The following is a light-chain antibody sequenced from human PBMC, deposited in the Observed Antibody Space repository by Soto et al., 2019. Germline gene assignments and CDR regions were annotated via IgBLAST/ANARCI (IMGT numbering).Light chain of an antibody. Sequence: EIVLTQSPGTLSLSPGERATLSCRASQSVRSNYLAWYQQKPGQAPRLLIYVASKRATGIPARFSGSGSGTDFTLNISSMEHEDFAVYYCQQRRNWKVTFGQGTRREIK. CDR2: VAS. CDR1: QSVRSNY. V-gene: IGKV3D-20*02. J-gene: IGKJ5*01. CDR3: QQRRNWKVT.